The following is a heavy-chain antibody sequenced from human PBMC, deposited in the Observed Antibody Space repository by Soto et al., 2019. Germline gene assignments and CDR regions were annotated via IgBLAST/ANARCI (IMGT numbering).Heavy chain of an antibody. CDR2: ISPYNGDT. CDR1: GYTFTTYG. J-gene: IGHJ4*02. CDR3: ARTPRDQMIVLEAASRFDY. D-gene: IGHD2-15*01. V-gene: IGHV1-18*04. Sequence: QVQLVQSGAEVKRPGASVKLSCKASGYTFTTYGFNWVRQAPGQGLEWMGWISPYNGDTNYAQNFQGRVTLTTDTSTSTAYMELRSLTSDGTAVYYCARTPRDQMIVLEAASRFDYWGQGTLVTVSS.